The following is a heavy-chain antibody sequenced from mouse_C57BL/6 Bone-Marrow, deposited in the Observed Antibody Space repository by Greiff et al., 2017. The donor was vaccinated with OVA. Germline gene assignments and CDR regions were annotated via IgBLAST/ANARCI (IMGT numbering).Heavy chain of an antibody. Sequence: VHVKQSGPVLVKPGASVKMSCKASGYTFTDYYMNWVKQSHGKSLEWIGVINPYNGGTSYNQKFKGKATLTVDKSSSTAYMELNSLTSEDSAVYYCARTVGYDGFAYWGQGTLVTVSA. CDR2: INPYNGGT. V-gene: IGHV1-19*01. J-gene: IGHJ3*01. CDR1: GYTFTDYY. D-gene: IGHD2-2*01. CDR3: ARTVGYDGFAY.